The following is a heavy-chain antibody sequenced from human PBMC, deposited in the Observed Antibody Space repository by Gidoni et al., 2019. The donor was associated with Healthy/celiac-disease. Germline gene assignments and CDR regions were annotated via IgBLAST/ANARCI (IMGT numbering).Heavy chain of an antibody. V-gene: IGHV3-11*05. CDR1: GFTFSDYY. CDR2: ISSSSSYT. CDR3: ARGYVNDAFDI. Sequence: QVQLVESGGGLVKPGGSLRLSCAAYGFTFSDYYMSWIRQAPGKGLAWVSYISSSSSYTNYAYYVQGRFTISRDNAKNSLYLQMNSLRAEDTAVYYCARGYVNDAFDIWGQGTMVSVSS. D-gene: IGHD5-12*01. J-gene: IGHJ3*02.